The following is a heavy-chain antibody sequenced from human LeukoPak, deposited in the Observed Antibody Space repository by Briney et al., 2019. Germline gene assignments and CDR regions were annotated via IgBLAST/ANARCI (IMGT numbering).Heavy chain of an antibody. CDR1: GYTFTNYH. J-gene: IGHJ4*02. D-gene: IGHD6-25*01. Sequence: ASVTVSCKASGYTFTNYHIHWVRQATGQGLEWMGWMNPNNGDSGYAQKFQGRVTITSDTSISTSYMELRSLRSDDTAVYFCARTTSFTASGYDYWGQGTLVTVSS. CDR2: MNPNNGDS. V-gene: IGHV1-8*03. CDR3: ARTTSFTASGYDY.